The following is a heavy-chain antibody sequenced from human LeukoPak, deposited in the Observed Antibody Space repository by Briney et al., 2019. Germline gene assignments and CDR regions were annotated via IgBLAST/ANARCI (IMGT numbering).Heavy chain of an antibody. CDR3: AHSRRWLHNPLMGDFDY. V-gene: IGHV2-5*02. J-gene: IGHJ4*02. CDR1: GFSLHTSGVG. D-gene: IGHD5-24*01. Sequence: SGPTLVKTTQTLTLTCTFSGFSLHTSGVGVGWIRQPPGKALEWLALIYWDDDKRYSPSLKTRLTITKDTSKNQVVLTMTNMDPVDTATYYCAHSRRWLHNPLMGDFDYWGQGTLVTVSS. CDR2: IYWDDDK.